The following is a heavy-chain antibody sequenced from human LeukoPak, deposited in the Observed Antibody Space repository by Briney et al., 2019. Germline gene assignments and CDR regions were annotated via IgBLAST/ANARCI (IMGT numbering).Heavy chain of an antibody. Sequence: GGSLRLSCAASGFTFNRHWMHWVRQAPGKGLVWVSRSNSDGSSTVYADSVKGRFTISRDNAKNTLYLQMNSLRAEDTAVYYCARSAGIYYTTGWTGWFDPWGQGTLVTVTS. D-gene: IGHD6-19*01. CDR2: SNSDGSST. J-gene: IGHJ5*02. CDR3: ARSAGIYYTTGWTGWFDP. CDR1: GFTFNRHW. V-gene: IGHV3-74*01.